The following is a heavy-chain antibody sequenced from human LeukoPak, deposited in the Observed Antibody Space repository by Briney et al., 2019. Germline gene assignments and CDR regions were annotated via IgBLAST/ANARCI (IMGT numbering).Heavy chain of an antibody. CDR2: LSISGGTT. J-gene: IGHJ4*02. D-gene: IGHD2-15*01. Sequence: GGSLRLSCAASGFTFSSYAMSWVRQAPGKGVEWVSGLSISGGTTYYADSVKGRFTISRDNSKNTLYLQMNSLRAEDTAVYYCAKVRVGTAHFDYWGQGTLVTVSS. V-gene: IGHV3-23*01. CDR1: GFTFSSYA. CDR3: AKVRVGTAHFDY.